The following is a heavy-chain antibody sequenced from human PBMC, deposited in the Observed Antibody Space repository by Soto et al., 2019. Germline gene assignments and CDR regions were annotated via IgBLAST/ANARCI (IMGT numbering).Heavy chain of an antibody. V-gene: IGHV5-51*01. Sequence: MPGKGLEWMGIIYPGDSDTRYSPSFQGQVTISADKSISTAYLQWSSLKASDTAMYYCATPLGDHTGTFDYWGQGTLVTVSS. D-gene: IGHD4-17*01. CDR3: ATPLGDHTGTFDY. CDR2: IYPGDSDT. J-gene: IGHJ4*02.